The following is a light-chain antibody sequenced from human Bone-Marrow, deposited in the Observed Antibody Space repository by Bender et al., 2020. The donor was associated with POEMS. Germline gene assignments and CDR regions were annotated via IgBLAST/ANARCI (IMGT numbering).Light chain of an antibody. CDR3: CSYVGSSTWV. V-gene: IGLV2-14*01. Sequence: HSALTQPASLSGSPGQSITISCTGTSSDIGGYNYVSWYQHHPGKVPKLIVYEVNKRPSGVPDRFSGSKSGNTASLTISGLQAEDEADYFCCSYVGSSTWVFGGGTKVTVL. CDR2: EVN. J-gene: IGLJ2*01. CDR1: SSDIGGYNY.